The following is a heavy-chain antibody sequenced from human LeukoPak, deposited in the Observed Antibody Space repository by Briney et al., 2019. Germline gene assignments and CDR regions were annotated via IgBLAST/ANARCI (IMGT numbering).Heavy chain of an antibody. CDR2: ISSSGGST. J-gene: IGHJ4*02. Sequence: PGGSLRLSCTASGFTFSTYSINWVRQAPGKGLECISYISSSGGSTYYADSVKGRFTISRDNSKNTLYLQMNSLRAEDTAVYYCAKPNGYYSNYPFDYWGQGTLVTVSS. V-gene: IGHV3-23*01. CDR1: GFTFSTYS. D-gene: IGHD4-11*01. CDR3: AKPNGYYSNYPFDY.